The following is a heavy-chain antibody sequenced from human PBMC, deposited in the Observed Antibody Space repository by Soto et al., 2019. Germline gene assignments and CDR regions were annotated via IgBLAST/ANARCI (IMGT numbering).Heavy chain of an antibody. J-gene: IGHJ6*03. CDR2: IYYSGST. V-gene: IGHV4-39*01. CDR3: ARIGDLVTIHYYYYMDV. D-gene: IGHD5-18*01. CDR1: GGSISSSSYY. Sequence: SETLSLTCTVSGGSISSSSYYWGWIRQPPGKGLEWIGSIYYSGSTYYNPSLKSRVTISVDTSKNQFSLKLSSVTAADTAVYYCARIGDLVTIHYYYYMDVWGKGPRSPSP.